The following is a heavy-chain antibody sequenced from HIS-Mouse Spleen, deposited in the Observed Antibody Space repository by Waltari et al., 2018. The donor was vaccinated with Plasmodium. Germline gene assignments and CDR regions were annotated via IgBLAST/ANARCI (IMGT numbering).Heavy chain of an antibody. Sequence: QVQLQQWGAGLLKPSETLSLTCAVYGGSFSGYYWSWIRQPPGKGLEWIGEINHSGSTNLTPSLKSRVTSSVATSKNQFSLKLSSVTAADTAVYYCARGPGDIVATTFDYWGQGTLVTVSS. CDR2: INHSGST. CDR3: ARGPGDIVATTFDY. V-gene: IGHV4-34*01. D-gene: IGHD5-12*01. CDR1: GGSFSGYY. J-gene: IGHJ4*02.